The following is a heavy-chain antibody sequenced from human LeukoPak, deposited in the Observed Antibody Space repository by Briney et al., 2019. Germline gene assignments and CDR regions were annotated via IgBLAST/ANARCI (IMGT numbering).Heavy chain of an antibody. CDR3: ARGPDYDILADYFDY. V-gene: IGHV3-23*01. Sequence: SGGSLGLSCAASGFTFSSYGMHWVRQAPGKGLEWVSTISGSGDRTYYADSVKGRFTISRDNSKNTLFLHMNSLRAEDTAVYYCARGPDYDILADYFDYWGQGTLVTVSS. CDR1: GFTFSSYG. CDR2: ISGSGDRT. J-gene: IGHJ4*02. D-gene: IGHD3-9*01.